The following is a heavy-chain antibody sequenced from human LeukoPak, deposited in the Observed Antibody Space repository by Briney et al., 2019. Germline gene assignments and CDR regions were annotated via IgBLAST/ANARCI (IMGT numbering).Heavy chain of an antibody. J-gene: IGHJ4*02. Sequence: PSETLSLTCVVYGGSFSGYYWSWIRQPPGKGLEWIGEINHSGSTNYNPSLKSRVTISVDTSKNQFSLKLSSVTAADTAVYYCARGPPIDYYDSSGYYYVFDYWGQGTLVTVSS. V-gene: IGHV4-34*01. CDR2: INHSGST. CDR1: GGSFSGYY. CDR3: ARGPPIDYYDSSGYYYVFDY. D-gene: IGHD3-22*01.